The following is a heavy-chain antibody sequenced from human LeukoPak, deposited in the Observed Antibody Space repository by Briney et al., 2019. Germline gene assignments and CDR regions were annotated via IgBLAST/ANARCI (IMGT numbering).Heavy chain of an antibody. D-gene: IGHD3-10*01. CDR1: GFTFTGYW. CDR3: ATGHSGSYSA. J-gene: IGHJ5*02. CDR2: ITQDGSEK. Sequence: PGGSLRLSCAASGFTFTGYWMTWVRQAPGKGLEWVATITQDGSEKYYVDSVKGRFTISRDNAKNSLYLQMNSLRVADTAVFYCATGHSGSYSAWGQGTLVTVSS. V-gene: IGHV3-7*03.